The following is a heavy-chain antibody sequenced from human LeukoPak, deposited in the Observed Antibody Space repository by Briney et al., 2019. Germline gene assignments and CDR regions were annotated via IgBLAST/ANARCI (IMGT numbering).Heavy chain of an antibody. V-gene: IGHV3-48*03. D-gene: IGHD4-17*01. J-gene: IGHJ3*02. CDR3: ARDTLVYGDSPDAFDI. CDR1: GFTFSSYE. Sequence: GGSLRLSGAASGFTFSSYEMNWVRQAPGKGLEWISYIGSSGSTVYYADSVKGRFTISRDNAKNSLYLQMNSLRDEDTAVYYCARDTLVYGDSPDAFDIWGQGTMVTVSS. CDR2: IGSSGSTV.